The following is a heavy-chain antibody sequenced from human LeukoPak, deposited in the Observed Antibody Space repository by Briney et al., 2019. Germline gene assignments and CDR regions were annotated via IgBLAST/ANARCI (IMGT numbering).Heavy chain of an antibody. CDR2: ISGSGGST. CDR1: GFTFSSYA. D-gene: IGHD6-13*01. Sequence: GGSLRLSCAASGFTFSSYAMSWVRQAPGKGLEWVSAISGSGGSTYYADSVKGRFTISRDNSKNTLYLQMNSLRAEDTAVYYCAKAPATSGCWYPVFDYWGQGTLVTVSS. V-gene: IGHV3-23*01. CDR3: AKAPATSGCWYPVFDY. J-gene: IGHJ4*02.